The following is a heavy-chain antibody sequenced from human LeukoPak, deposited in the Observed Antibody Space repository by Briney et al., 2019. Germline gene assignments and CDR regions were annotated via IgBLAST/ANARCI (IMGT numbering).Heavy chain of an antibody. V-gene: IGHV1-2*02. D-gene: IGHD5-24*01. Sequence: ASVKVSCKASGYTFTGYYMHWVRQAPGQGLEWMGWINPNSGGTNYAQKFQGRVTMTRDTSISTAYMELSRLRSDDTAVYYCARHSPGLDGYNKNWGQGTLVTVSS. CDR1: GYTFTGYY. J-gene: IGHJ4*02. CDR3: ARHSPGLDGYNKN. CDR2: INPNSGGT.